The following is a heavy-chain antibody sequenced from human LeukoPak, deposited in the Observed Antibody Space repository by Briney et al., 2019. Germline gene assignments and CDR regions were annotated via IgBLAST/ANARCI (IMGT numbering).Heavy chain of an antibody. V-gene: IGHV4-34*01. J-gene: IGHJ4*02. D-gene: IGHD2-15*01. CDR2: INHSGST. CDR1: GGSFSGYY. CDR3: AGVVVAATPFDY. Sequence: PSETLSLTCAVYGGSFSGYYWSWIRQPPVKGLEWIGEINHSGSTNYNPSLKSRVTISVDTSKNQFSLKLSSVTAADTAVYYCAGVVVAATPFDYWGQGTLVTVSS.